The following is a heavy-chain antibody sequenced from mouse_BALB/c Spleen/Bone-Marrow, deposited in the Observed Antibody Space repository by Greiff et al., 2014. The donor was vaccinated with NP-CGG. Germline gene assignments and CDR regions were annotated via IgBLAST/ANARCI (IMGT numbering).Heavy chain of an antibody. J-gene: IGHJ3*01. CDR3: AHDAPFTY. CDR2: IDPASGNT. Sequence: EVQLVESGADLVKPGASVKLSCTTSGFNIKDTFMHWVKQRPEQGLEWIGRIDPASGNTKYDPKFQGKATITADTSSNKVPLQLSGLTSEDTAVYYCAHDAPFTYWGQGTLVTVSA. V-gene: IGHV14-3*02. D-gene: IGHD2-3*01. CDR1: GFNIKDTF.